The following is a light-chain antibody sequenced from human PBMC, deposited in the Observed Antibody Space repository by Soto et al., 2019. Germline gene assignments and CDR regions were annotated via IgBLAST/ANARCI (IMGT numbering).Light chain of an antibody. CDR3: QKYSSVPV. Sequence: DIQMTQSPTSLSASVGEGITITCRSSQGIRNFVAWYQQKPGKAPKLLIYAASTLQSGVPSRFSGSGSGTDFTLTINSLQPEDVATYSCQKYSSVPVFGPGTKVEIK. J-gene: IGKJ3*01. CDR1: QGIRNF. V-gene: IGKV1-27*01. CDR2: AAS.